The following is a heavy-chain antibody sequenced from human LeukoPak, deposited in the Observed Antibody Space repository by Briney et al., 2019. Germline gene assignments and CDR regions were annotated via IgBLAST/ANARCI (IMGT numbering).Heavy chain of an antibody. D-gene: IGHD3-3*01. CDR1: GGSFSGYY. CDR3: ARGYYDSWSGYYTYFDY. Sequence: SETLSLTCAVYGGSFSGYYWSWIRQPPGKGLEWIGEINHSGSTNYNPSLKSRVTISVDTSKNQFSLKLSSVTAADTAVYYCARGYYDSWSGYYTYFDYWGQGTLVTVSS. V-gene: IGHV4-34*01. CDR2: INHSGST. J-gene: IGHJ4*02.